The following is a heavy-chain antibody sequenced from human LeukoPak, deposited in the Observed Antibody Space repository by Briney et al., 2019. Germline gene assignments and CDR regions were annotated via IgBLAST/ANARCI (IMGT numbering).Heavy chain of an antibody. Sequence: GGSLRLSCAASGFTFSTYSMNWVRQAPGKGLERVSSITSSGSSTYYADSLKGQFTISRDNAKNSLYLQMNSLRAEDTAVYYCAREGYGDNAWFDPWGQGTLVTVSS. J-gene: IGHJ5*02. V-gene: IGHV3-21*01. CDR1: GFTFSTYS. CDR2: ITSSGSST. D-gene: IGHD4-17*01. CDR3: AREGYGDNAWFDP.